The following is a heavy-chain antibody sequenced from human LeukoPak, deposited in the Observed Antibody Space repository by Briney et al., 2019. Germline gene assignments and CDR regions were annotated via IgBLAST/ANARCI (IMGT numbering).Heavy chain of an antibody. CDR1: GGSISSYY. Sequence: PSETLSLTCTVSGGSISSYYWSWLRQSPGKGLEWIGHISDTGTTNYNPSLQSRVAISVDTSKKQFSLKLNSVTAADTAVYYCARVSSSWYQDWYFDLWGRGTLVTVSS. V-gene: IGHV4-59*12. CDR3: ARVSSSWYQDWYFDL. D-gene: IGHD6-13*01. CDR2: ISDTGTT. J-gene: IGHJ2*01.